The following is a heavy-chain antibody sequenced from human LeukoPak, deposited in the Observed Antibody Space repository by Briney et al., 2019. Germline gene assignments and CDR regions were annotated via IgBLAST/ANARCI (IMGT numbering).Heavy chain of an antibody. V-gene: IGHV1-69*05. CDR1: GGTFSSYA. J-gene: IGHJ4*02. CDR2: IIPIFGTA. Sequence: SVKVSCKASGGTFSSYAISWVRQAPGQGLEWMGRIIPIFGTANYAQKFQGRVTITTDESTSTAYMELSSLRSKDTAVYYCARGGNYQYDFWSGYTPFDYWGQGTLVTVSS. D-gene: IGHD3-3*01. CDR3: ARGGNYQYDFWSGYTPFDY.